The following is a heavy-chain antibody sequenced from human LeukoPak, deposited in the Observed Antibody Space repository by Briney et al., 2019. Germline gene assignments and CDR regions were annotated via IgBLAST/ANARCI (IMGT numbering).Heavy chain of an antibody. CDR2: IGGGGDTI. D-gene: IGHD6-19*01. CDR1: GFSFRSYA. Sequence: PGGSLRLPCAASGFSFRSYAMSWVRQAPGKGLEWVSLIGGGGDTIYYADSVYADSVKGRFTISRDNSKNILYLQMNSLRAEDTAVYYCAKDPVVFHGGSGWHFFDSWGQGTLVTVSS. CDR3: AKDPVVFHGGSGWHFFDS. V-gene: IGHV3-23*01. J-gene: IGHJ4*02.